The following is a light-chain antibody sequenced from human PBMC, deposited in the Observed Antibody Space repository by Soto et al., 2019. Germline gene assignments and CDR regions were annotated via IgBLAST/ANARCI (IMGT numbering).Light chain of an antibody. Sequence: VLTKPPSASGTPGQRVTISCSGSSSNIGSNTVNWYQQLPGTAPKLLIYSNNQRPSGAPDRVSGSKSGTSASLAISGLQSEDEADYYCAAWDDSLNGYYVFGTGTKVTVL. J-gene: IGLJ1*01. CDR1: SSNIGSNT. CDR3: AAWDDSLNGYYV. CDR2: SNN. V-gene: IGLV1-44*01.